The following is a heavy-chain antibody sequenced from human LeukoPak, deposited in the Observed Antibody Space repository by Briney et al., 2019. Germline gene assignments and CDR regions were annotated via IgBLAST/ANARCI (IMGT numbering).Heavy chain of an antibody. V-gene: IGHV4-59*11. CDR1: GGSISSHY. Sequence: PSETLSLTCTVSGGSISSHYWSWIRQPPGKGLEWIGYIYYSGSTNYNPSLKSRVTISVDTSKNQFSLKLSSVTAADTAVYYCARGIRSDYWGQGTLVTVSS. CDR2: IYYSGST. J-gene: IGHJ4*02. CDR3: ARGIRSDY.